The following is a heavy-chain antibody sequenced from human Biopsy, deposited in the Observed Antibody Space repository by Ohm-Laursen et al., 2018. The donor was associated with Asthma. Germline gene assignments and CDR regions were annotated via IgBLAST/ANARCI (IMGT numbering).Heavy chain of an antibody. J-gene: IGHJ4*02. CDR2: ILFDGRKI. V-gene: IGHV3-30*18. CDR1: GFNFHNYG. CDR3: AKDRVAGRSYYFDY. D-gene: IGHD6-13*01. Sequence: SLRLSCAATGFNFHNYGMNWVRRAPGKGLEWVAQILFDGRKINYPDSVKGRFTISKDNSKNMVYLQMNSLRPEDTAVYYCAKDRVAGRSYYFDYWGQGSLVSVSS.